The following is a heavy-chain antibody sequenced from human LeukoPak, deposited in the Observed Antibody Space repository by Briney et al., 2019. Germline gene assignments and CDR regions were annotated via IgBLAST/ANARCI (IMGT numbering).Heavy chain of an antibody. D-gene: IGHD3-9*01. J-gene: IGHJ1*01. V-gene: IGHV3-23*01. CDR2: ISGSGGST. CDR1: GFTFSSYA. Sequence: SGGSLRLSCAASGFTFSSYAMSWVRQAPGKGLEWVSAISGSGGSTYYADSVKGRFTISRDNSKNTLYLQMNSLRAEDTAVYYCARDPNYDILTGFENWGQGPWSPSPQ. CDR3: ARDPNYDILTGFEN.